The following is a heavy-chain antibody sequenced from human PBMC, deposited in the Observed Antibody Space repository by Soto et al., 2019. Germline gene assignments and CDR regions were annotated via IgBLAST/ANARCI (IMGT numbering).Heavy chain of an antibody. CDR3: ARSPYCSGGSCYYYDGKDV. V-gene: IGHV5-51*01. CDR2: IYPGDSDT. CDR1: GYSFTSYW. D-gene: IGHD2-15*01. Sequence: PGESLKISCKGSGYSFTSYWIGWVRQMPGKGLEWMGIIYPGDSDTRYSPSFQGQVTISADKSISTAYLQWSSLKASDTAMYYCARSPYCSGGSCYYYDGKDVWGQGTTVTVSS. J-gene: IGHJ6*02.